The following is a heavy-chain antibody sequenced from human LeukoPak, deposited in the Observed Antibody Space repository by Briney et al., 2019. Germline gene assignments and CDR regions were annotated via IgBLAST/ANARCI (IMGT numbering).Heavy chain of an antibody. J-gene: IGHJ4*02. CDR3: AREPYGENYFDY. D-gene: IGHD4-17*01. CDR1: GGSISSSSYY. Sequence: SETLSLTCTVSGGSISSSSYYWGWIRQPPGKGLEWIGYIYYTGSTKYNPSLKSRVTISVDTSKNQFSLKLSSVTAADTAVYYCAREPYGENYFDYWGQGTLVTVSS. V-gene: IGHV4-61*01. CDR2: IYYTGST.